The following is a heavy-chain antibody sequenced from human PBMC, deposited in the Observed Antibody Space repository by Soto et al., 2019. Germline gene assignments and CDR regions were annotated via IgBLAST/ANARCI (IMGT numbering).Heavy chain of an antibody. Sequence: SETLSLTCTVSGGSISSYYWSWIRQPPGKGLEWIGYIYYSGITNYSPSLKSRVTISVDTSKNQFSLKLSSVTAADTAVYYCARARKDPELYCSGGSCYNWFDPWGQGTLVTVSS. J-gene: IGHJ5*02. CDR1: GGSISSYY. CDR2: IYYSGIT. V-gene: IGHV4-59*01. CDR3: ARARKDPELYCSGGSCYNWFDP. D-gene: IGHD2-15*01.